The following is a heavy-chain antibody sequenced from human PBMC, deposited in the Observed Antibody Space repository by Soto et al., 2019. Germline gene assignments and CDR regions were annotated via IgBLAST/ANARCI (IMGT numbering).Heavy chain of an antibody. Sequence: GASVKVSCKASGYTFTSYYMHWVRQAPGQGLEWMGIINPSGGSTSYAQKFQGRVTMTRDTSTSTVYMELSSLRSEDTAVYYCARRGRITIFEVVINPPYYYGMDVWGQGTTVTVSS. CDR3: ARRGRITIFEVVINPPYYYGMDV. CDR2: INPSGGST. V-gene: IGHV1-46*01. J-gene: IGHJ6*02. CDR1: GYTFTSYY. D-gene: IGHD3-3*01.